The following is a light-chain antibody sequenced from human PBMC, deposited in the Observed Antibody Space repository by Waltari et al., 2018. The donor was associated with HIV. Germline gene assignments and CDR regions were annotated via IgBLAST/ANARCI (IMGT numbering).Light chain of an antibody. CDR2: GAS. V-gene: IGKV3-15*01. J-gene: IGKJ2*01. CDR3: QQYNHWPPYT. Sequence: EVVMTQSPATLSVSLEERATLSCRASQSINSHLAWYQHKPGQAPRLLFYGASTRATGVPARFSGSGSGTDFTLTISGLQSEDFAVYYCQQYNHWPPYTFGQGTKLEIK. CDR1: QSINSH.